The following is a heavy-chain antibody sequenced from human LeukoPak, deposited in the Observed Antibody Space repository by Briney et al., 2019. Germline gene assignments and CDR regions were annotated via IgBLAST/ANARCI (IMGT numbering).Heavy chain of an antibody. D-gene: IGHD5-12*01. V-gene: IGHV3-72*01. CDR1: GFTFSEYY. CDR2: TRNKANSHST. CDR3: TSCAYDYRFFEN. J-gene: IGHJ4*02. Sequence: GGSLRLSCVASGFTFSEYYMDWVRQAPGKGLEWVARTRNKANSHSTEYAASVKGRFTISRDDSQNSLYLQMNSLKTEDTAVYHCTSCAYDYRFFENWGQGTLVTVSS.